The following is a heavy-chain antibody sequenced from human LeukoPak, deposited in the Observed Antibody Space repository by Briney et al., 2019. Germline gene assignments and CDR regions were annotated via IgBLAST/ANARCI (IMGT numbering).Heavy chain of an antibody. V-gene: IGHV4-4*07. CDR2: IYTSGST. Sequence: PSETLSLTCTVSGGSISHYYWSWIRQPPGKGLEWIGRIYTSGSTNYNPSLKSRVTMSVDTSKNQFSLKLSSVTAADTAVYYCARTASAFDRAFDIWGQGTMVTASS. J-gene: IGHJ3*02. D-gene: IGHD2-21*02. CDR1: GGSISHYY. CDR3: ARTASAFDRAFDI.